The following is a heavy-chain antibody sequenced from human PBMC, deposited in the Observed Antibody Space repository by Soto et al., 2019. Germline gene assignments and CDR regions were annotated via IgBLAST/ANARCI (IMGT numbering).Heavy chain of an antibody. J-gene: IGHJ6*02. CDR1: GFTFSSYA. CDR2: ISYDGSNK. V-gene: IGHV3-30-3*01. D-gene: IGHD3-16*01. CDR3: ASVNVWGGYYYGMDV. Sequence: GGSLRLSCAASGFTFSSYAMHWVRQAPGKGLEWVAVISYDGSNKYYADSVKGRFTISRDNSKNTLYLQMNSLRAEDTAVYYCASVNVWGGYYYGMDVWGQGTTVTVSS.